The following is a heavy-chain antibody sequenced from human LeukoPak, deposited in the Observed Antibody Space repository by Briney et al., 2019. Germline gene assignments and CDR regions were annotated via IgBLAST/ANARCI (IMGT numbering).Heavy chain of an antibody. CDR1: GITFSNAW. Sequence: PGGSLRLSCAASGITFSNAWMSWVRQAPGKGLEWVGRIKRSTDGGTTDYAAPVKGRFTISRDDSKNTLYLQVKSLKTEDTAVYYCTTSGRPWDYFDYWGQGTLVTVSS. CDR3: TTSGRPWDYFDY. D-gene: IGHD1-26*01. V-gene: IGHV3-15*01. J-gene: IGHJ4*02. CDR2: IKRSTDGGTT.